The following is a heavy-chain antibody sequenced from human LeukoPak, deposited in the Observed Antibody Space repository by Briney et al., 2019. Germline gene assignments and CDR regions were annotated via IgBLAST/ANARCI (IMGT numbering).Heavy chain of an antibody. J-gene: IGHJ4*02. CDR3: ARARARYYFDY. Sequence: PSETLSLTCAVYGGSFSGYYWSWLRQPPGKGLEWIGEINHSGSTNYNPSLKSRVTISVDTSKNQFSLKLSSVTAADTAVYYCARARARYYFDYWGQGTLVTVSS. CDR1: GGSFSGYY. CDR2: INHSGST. V-gene: IGHV4-34*01.